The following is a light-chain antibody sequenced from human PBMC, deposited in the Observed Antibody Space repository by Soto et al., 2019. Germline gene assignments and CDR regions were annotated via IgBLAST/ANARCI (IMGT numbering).Light chain of an antibody. CDR3: QQYGRSQT. J-gene: IGKJ1*01. Sequence: EVVLTQSPGTLSLSPGERATLSCRASQSVSSSYLAWYQQKPGQAPRLLIYGASSRATGIPDRFSGSGSGTDFTLTISRLEPEDFAVYYCQQYGRSQTLGQGPKVDI. V-gene: IGKV3-20*01. CDR1: QSVSSSY. CDR2: GAS.